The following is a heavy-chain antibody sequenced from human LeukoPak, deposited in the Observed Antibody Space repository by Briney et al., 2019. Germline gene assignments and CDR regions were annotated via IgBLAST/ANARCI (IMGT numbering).Heavy chain of an antibody. CDR2: ITSTGEST. Sequence: GGSLRLSCAAAGFASNDFAMSWVRQTPGKGLEWVSSITSTGESTYYADFLRGRFTISRDNSGGTLYLQMNSLRTEDSAVYYCAKRLSRGYFGKLIFDFWGQGALVTVSS. CDR3: AKRLSRGYFGKLIFDF. D-gene: IGHD3-9*01. J-gene: IGHJ4*02. CDR1: GFASNDFA. V-gene: IGHV3-23*01.